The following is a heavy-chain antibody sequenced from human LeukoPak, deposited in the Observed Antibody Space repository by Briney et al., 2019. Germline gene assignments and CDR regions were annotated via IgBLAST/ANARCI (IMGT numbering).Heavy chain of an antibody. D-gene: IGHD3-10*01. J-gene: IGHJ5*02. CDR2: VYYSGTT. Sequence: SETLSLTCTVSGGSISSSSYYWGWIRQPPGKGLEWIGYVYYSGTTNYNPSLKSRVTISVDTSKNQFSLKLSSVTAADTAVYYCARGGYYGSGNDFRFDPWGQGTLVTVSS. CDR1: GGSISSSSYY. CDR3: ARGGYYGSGNDFRFDP. V-gene: IGHV4-61*05.